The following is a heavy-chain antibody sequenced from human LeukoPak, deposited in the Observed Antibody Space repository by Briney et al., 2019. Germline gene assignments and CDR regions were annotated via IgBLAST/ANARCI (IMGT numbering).Heavy chain of an antibody. CDR2: ISGSGGST. Sequence: AGGSLSLSCAASGFTFSSYAMSWVRQAPEKGLEWVSGISGSGGSTYYADSVKGRFTISRDNSKNTLYLQMNSLRAEDTAEYYCAKASGGSGYYTTFDNWGQGTLVTVSS. CDR1: GFTFSSYA. CDR3: AKASGGSGYYTTFDN. D-gene: IGHD3-3*01. V-gene: IGHV3-23*01. J-gene: IGHJ4*02.